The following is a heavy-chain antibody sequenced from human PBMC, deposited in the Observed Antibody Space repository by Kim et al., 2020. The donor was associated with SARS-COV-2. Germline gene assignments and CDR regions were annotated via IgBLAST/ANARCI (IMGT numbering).Heavy chain of an antibody. V-gene: IGHV4-61*07. J-gene: IGHJ2*01. D-gene: IGHD4-4*01. CDR3: ARLMTTVDWYFDL. Sequence: YNPSLKRRVTISVDTSKNQFSLKLSSVTAADTAVYYCARLMTTVDWYFDLWGRGTLVTVSS.